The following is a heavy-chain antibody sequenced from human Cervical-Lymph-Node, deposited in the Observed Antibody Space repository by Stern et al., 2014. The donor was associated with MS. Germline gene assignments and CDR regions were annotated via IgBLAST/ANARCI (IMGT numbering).Heavy chain of an antibody. D-gene: IGHD3-22*01. CDR3: ARWAYSSGWYNWFDP. CDR1: GGSISSSSYY. V-gene: IGHV4-39*01. J-gene: IGHJ5*02. Sequence: VQLVESGPGLVKPSETLSLTCTVSGGSISSSSYYWGWIRQPPGKGLEWIGSIYYSGSTYYNPSLKSRVTISVDQSQNQFSLKRSSVTAADTAVYYCARWAYSSGWYNWFDPWGQGTLVTVSS. CDR2: IYYSGST.